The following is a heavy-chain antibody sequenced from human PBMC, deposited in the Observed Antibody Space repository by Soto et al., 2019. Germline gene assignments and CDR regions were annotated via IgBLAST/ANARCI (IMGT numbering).Heavy chain of an antibody. Sequence: QVQLQQWGAGLLKPSETLSLTCAVYGGSFSGYYWSWIRQPPGKGLEWIGEINHSGSTNYNPHLKSRVTISVDTSKYQFSLKLSSVTAADTAVYYCARGPHVTGIAAAGKEHWGKGNLVTVSS. CDR2: INHSGST. V-gene: IGHV4-34*01. D-gene: IGHD6-13*01. CDR3: ARGPHVTGIAAAGKEH. CDR1: GGSFSGYY. J-gene: IGHJ1*01.